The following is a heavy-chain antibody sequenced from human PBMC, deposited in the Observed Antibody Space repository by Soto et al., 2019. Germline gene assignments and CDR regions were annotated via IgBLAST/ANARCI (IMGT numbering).Heavy chain of an antibody. J-gene: IGHJ3*02. Sequence: SETLSLTCTVSGGYIGGGYYSWSWIRQPPGKGLEWIGFIYTNGSTYYYSSLKSRVSISVDRSETHLFLNLSSVTAADTAVYYYATYRKLFQIWGQGTKVTVSS. CDR2: IYTNGST. V-gene: IGHV4-30-2*01. D-gene: IGHD3-10*01. CDR1: GGYIGGGYYS. CDR3: ATYRKLFQI.